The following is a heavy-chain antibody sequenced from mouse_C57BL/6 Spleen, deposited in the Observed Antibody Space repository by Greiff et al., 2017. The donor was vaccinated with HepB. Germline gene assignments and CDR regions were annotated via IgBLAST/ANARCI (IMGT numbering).Heavy chain of an antibody. D-gene: IGHD2-1*01. CDR3: ARSVYGNYRSYYAMDY. J-gene: IGHJ4*01. V-gene: IGHV1-53*01. CDR2: INPSNGGN. CDR1: GYTFTSYW. Sequence: QVQLQQPGTELVKPGASVKLSCKASGYTFTSYWMHWVKQRPGQGLEWIGNINPSNGGNNYNEKFKSKATLTVDKSSSTAYMQLSSLTSEDSAVYYCARSVYGNYRSYYAMDYWGQGTSVTVSS.